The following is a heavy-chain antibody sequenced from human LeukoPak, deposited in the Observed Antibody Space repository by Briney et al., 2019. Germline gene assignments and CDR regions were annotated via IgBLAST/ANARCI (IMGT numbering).Heavy chain of an antibody. CDR3: ARDHLREGATGASEI. V-gene: IGHV3-7*05. D-gene: IGHD1-26*01. CDR2: IKQDGGEK. CDR1: GFTVSTYV. J-gene: IGHJ3*02. Sequence: GGSLRLSCAVSGFTVSTYVMHWVRRAPGKGLEWVANIKQDGGEKNYVDSVKGRFTISRDNAKNSLYLQMNSLRVEDTAVYYCARDHLREGATGASEIWGQGTMVTVSS.